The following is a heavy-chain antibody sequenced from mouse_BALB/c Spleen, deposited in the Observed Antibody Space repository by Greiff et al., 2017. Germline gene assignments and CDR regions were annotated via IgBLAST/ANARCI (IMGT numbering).Heavy chain of an antibody. CDR3: TRTGGYPAWFAY. Sequence: QVQLQQPGAELVKPGASVKLSCKASGYTFTSYYMYWVKQRPGQGLEWIGGINPSNGGTNFNEKFKSKATLTVDKSSSTAYMQLSSLTSEDSAVYYCTRTGGYPAWFAYWGQGTLVTVSA. V-gene: IGHV1S81*02. CDR2: INPSNGGT. J-gene: IGHJ3*01. CDR1: GYTFTSYY. D-gene: IGHD2-2*01.